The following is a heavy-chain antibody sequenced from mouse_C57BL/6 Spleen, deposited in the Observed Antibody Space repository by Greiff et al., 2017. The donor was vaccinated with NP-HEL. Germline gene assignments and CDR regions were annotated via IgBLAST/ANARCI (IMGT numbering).Heavy chain of an antibody. Sequence: DVHLVESGGGLVKPGGSLKLSCAASGFTFSDYGMHWVRQAPEKGLEWVAYISSGSSTIYYADTVKGRFTISRDNAKNTLFLQMTSLRSEDTAMYYCARALPLYYFDYWGQGTTLTVSS. D-gene: IGHD5-5*01. J-gene: IGHJ2*01. V-gene: IGHV5-17*01. CDR3: ARALPLYYFDY. CDR1: GFTFSDYG. CDR2: ISSGSSTI.